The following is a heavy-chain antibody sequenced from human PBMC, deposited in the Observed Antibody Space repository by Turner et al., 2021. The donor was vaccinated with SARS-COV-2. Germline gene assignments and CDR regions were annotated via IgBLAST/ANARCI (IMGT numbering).Heavy chain of an antibody. D-gene: IGHD1-26*01. CDR2: ISYDGSNK. CDR3: AKGGYSGSTFDY. Sequence: QVQLVESGGGVVQPGWSLRLSCAASGFTVSSYGMHWVRQAPGKGLEWVAVISYDGSNKYYADSVKGRFTISRDNSKNTLYLQMNSLRAEDTAVYYCAKGGYSGSTFDYWGQGTLVTVSS. CDR1: GFTVSSYG. J-gene: IGHJ4*02. V-gene: IGHV3-30*18.